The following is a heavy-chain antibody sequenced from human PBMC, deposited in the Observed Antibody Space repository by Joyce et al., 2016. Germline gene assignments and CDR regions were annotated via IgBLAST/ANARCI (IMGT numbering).Heavy chain of an antibody. V-gene: IGHV1-3*01. Sequence: QVQLVQSGSEVRKPGASVQVSCKPSVYTFITYAIHWLRQAPGQRLEWMAWINVANDNVEYSQKFQGRFTVTSDTATSTVYMDLSSLTSEDTAVYFCARGVWSGYVKGYDYWGQGTLVTVSS. D-gene: IGHD2-21*01. J-gene: IGHJ4*02. CDR2: INVANDNV. CDR3: ARGVWSGYVKGYDY. CDR1: VYTFITYA.